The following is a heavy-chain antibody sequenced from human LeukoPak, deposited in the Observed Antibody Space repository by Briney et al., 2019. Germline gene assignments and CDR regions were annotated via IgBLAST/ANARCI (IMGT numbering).Heavy chain of an antibody. CDR1: GFTFSSYW. D-gene: IGHD3-10*01. J-gene: IGHJ4*01. Sequence: PGGSLRLSCAASGFTFSSYWMHWVRQAPGKGLVWVSRINSDGSSTNYGDSVKGRFTISRDSAKNTLYLQMNSLRAEDTAMYYCARAVYYSNYLGYWGQGTLVTVSS. CDR2: INSDGSST. CDR3: ARAVYYSNYLGY. V-gene: IGHV3-74*01.